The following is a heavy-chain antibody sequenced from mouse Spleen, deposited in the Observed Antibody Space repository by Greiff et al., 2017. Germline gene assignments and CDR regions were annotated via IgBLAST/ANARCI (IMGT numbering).Heavy chain of an antibody. V-gene: IGHV1-54*01. J-gene: IGHJ2*01. CDR1: GYAFTNYL. CDR2: INPGSGGT. Sequence: VQLQQSGAELVRPGTSVKVSCKASGYAFTNYLIEWVKQRPGQGLEWIGVINPGSGGTNYNEKFKGKATLTADKSSSTAYMQLSSLTSEDSAVYFCSYGNYVDYWGQGTTLTVSS. D-gene: IGHD2-1*01. CDR3: SYGNYVDY.